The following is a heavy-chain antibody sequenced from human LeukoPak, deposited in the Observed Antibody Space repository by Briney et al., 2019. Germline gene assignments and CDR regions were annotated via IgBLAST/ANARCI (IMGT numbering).Heavy chain of an antibody. CDR1: GFTFSSYS. CDR3: ARGSGTTTFDY. CDR2: ISSSSSYI. D-gene: IGHD1-14*01. J-gene: IGHJ4*02. Sequence: GGYLRLSSAASGFTFSSYSMNWVRQAPGKGLEWVSSISSSSSYIYYADSVKGRFTISRDNAKNSLYLQMNSLRAEDTAVYHCARGSGTTTFDYWGQGTLVTVSS. V-gene: IGHV3-21*01.